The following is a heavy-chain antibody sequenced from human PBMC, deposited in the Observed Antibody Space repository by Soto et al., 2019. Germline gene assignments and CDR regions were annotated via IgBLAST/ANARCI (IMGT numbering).Heavy chain of an antibody. CDR2: IHADDSDT. CDR3: ARLSGYSSGYYYGIDI. CDR1: GHSFSNSW. V-gene: IGHV5-51*01. Sequence: WESLTISCTCSGHSFSNSWIGWVRQMPGKGLEWMGIIHADDSDTRYTPSFQGQVTFSADRSISTTYLQWARLKASDTATYYCARLSGYSSGYYYGIDIWGQGTTVTVSS. D-gene: IGHD5-12*01. J-gene: IGHJ6*02.